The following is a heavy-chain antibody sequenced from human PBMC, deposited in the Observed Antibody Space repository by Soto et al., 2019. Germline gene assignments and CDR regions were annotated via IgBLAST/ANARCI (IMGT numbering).Heavy chain of an antibody. CDR1: GYSFTSYW. CDR3: ARPSSSPDNYYYYGMDV. J-gene: IGHJ6*02. Sequence: XESLKVSWQGSGYSFTSYWISLVLQMPGKGLEWMGRIDPSDSYTNYSPSFQGHVTISADKSISTAYLQWSSLKASDTAMYYCARPSSSPDNYYYYGMDVWGQGTTVTVSS. V-gene: IGHV5-10-1*01. CDR2: IDPSDSYT. D-gene: IGHD6-6*01.